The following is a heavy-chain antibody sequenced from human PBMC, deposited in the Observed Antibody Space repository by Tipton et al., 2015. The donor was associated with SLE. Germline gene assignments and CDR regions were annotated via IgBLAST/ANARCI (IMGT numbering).Heavy chain of an antibody. CDR3: AKRRSCSGADCSRGGAFDI. D-gene: IGHD2-15*01. CDR1: GFTFSAYA. Sequence: GSLRLSCAASGFTFSAYAMSWVRQAPGKGLEWVSAIGASDGTTYYADSVKGRFSISRDNSKSTLSLQMNSLRVEDTAVYYCAKRRSCSGADCSRGGAFDIWGQGTMVTVSS. V-gene: IGHV3-23*01. CDR2: IGASDGTT. J-gene: IGHJ3*02.